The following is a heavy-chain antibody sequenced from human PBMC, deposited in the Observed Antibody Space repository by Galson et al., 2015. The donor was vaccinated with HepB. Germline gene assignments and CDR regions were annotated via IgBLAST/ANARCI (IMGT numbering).Heavy chain of an antibody. CDR1: GFTFSSYW. CDR2: IKQDGSEK. V-gene: IGHV3-7*01. Sequence: SLRLSCAASGFTFSSYWMSWVRQAPGKGLEWVANIKQDGSEKYYVDSVKGRFTISRDNAKNSLYLQMNSLRAEDTAVYYCARDNYQDSSGWYVPSTILGMDVWGQGTTVTVSS. J-gene: IGHJ6*02. D-gene: IGHD6-19*01. CDR3: ARDNYQDSSGWYVPSTILGMDV.